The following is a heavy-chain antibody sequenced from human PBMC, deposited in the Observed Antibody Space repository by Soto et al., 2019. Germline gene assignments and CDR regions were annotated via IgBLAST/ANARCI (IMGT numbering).Heavy chain of an antibody. J-gene: IGHJ4*02. V-gene: IGHV3-23*01. D-gene: IGHD5-12*01. CDR2: ISGGGDVT. CDR1: GFTFGTFA. CDR3: SRDYGSYSGYDRTDLFDY. Sequence: EVRLLESGGGLVQPGGSLRLSCAASGFTFGTFAMSWVRQAPGKGLLWVSTISGGGDVTFYADSVKGRFAISRDNSRSTVYLHINRLRPEDTAIYYCSRDYGSYSGYDRTDLFDYWGQGALVTVSS.